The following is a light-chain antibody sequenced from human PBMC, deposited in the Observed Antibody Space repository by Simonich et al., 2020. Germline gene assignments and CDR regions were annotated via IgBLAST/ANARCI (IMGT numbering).Light chain of an antibody. Sequence: DIQMTQSPSSLSASVGDRVNITCRASQSISSYLNWYQQKPGKAPKLLIYAASSLQRGVPSRFSGSGSGTDFTLTISSLQPEDFATYYCQQSYSTPYTFGQGTKLEIK. CDR3: QQSYSTPYT. J-gene: IGKJ2*01. V-gene: IGKV1-39*01. CDR2: AAS. CDR1: QSISSY.